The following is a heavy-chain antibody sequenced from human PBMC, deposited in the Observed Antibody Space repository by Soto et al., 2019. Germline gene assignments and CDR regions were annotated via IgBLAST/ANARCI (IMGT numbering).Heavy chain of an antibody. CDR1: GYTFTSYD. CDR2: MNPNSGNT. CDR3: ARDLMVYVRDN. D-gene: IGHD2-8*01. Sequence: GASLKVSCKASGYTFTSYDISWVRQATGQGLEWMGWMNPNSGNTGYAQKFRGRVTMTRNTSISTAYMELSSLRSDDTAVYYCARDLMVYVRDNWGKGTPVTVSP. J-gene: IGHJ4*02. V-gene: IGHV1-8*01.